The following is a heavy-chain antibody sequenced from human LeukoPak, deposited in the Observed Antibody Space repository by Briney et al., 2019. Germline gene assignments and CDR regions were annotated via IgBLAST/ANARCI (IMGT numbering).Heavy chain of an antibody. Sequence: GSLRLSCAAAGFDFSDFWMSWVRQAPGKGLEWVATIKQDGSETYYVDSVKGRFTISRHNAESSLYLQMNSLRAEDAAVYYCAKGARAIFAAAEHDYWGQGALVTVSS. D-gene: IGHD6-13*01. CDR3: AKGARAIFAAAEHDY. J-gene: IGHJ4*02. CDR1: GFDFSDFW. CDR2: IKQDGSET. V-gene: IGHV3-7*01.